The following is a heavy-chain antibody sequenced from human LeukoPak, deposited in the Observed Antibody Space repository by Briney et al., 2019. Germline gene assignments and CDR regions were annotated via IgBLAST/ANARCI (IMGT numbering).Heavy chain of an antibody. CDR3: AELGITMIGGV. CDR1: GFTFSSYA. CDR2: INNSGGNT. D-gene: IGHD3-10*02. Sequence: GGSLRLSCAVSGFTFSSYAMSWVRQAPGKGLEWVSTINNSGGNTYYADSVKGRFTISRDNSKNTVYLQINSLRAEDTAVYYCAELGITMIGGVWGKGTTVTISS. V-gene: IGHV3-23*01. J-gene: IGHJ6*04.